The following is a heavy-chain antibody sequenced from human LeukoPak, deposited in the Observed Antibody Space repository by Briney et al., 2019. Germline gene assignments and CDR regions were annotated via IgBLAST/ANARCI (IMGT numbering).Heavy chain of an antibody. J-gene: IGHJ4*02. CDR2: ISSSSSYI. CDR3: ARDVKTAGYSSGFLDY. Sequence: GGSLRLSCAASGFTFSSYSMNWVRQAPGKGLEWVSSISSSSSYIYYADSVKGRFTISRDNAKNSLYLQMNSLRAEDTAVYYCARDVKTAGYSSGFLDYWGQGTLVTVSS. CDR1: GFTFSSYS. D-gene: IGHD6-19*01. V-gene: IGHV3-21*01.